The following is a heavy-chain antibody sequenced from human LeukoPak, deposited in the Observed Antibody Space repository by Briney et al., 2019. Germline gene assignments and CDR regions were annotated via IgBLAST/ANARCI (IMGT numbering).Heavy chain of an antibody. CDR1: GGSISSGSYY. CDR2: IYTSGST. CDR3: ARDGNSSGWYALYYMDV. J-gene: IGHJ6*03. D-gene: IGHD6-19*01. Sequence: SETLSLTCTVSGGSISSGSYYWSWIRQPAGKGLEWIGRIYTSGSTNYNPSLKSRVTISVDPSKNQFALKLSSVTAADTAVYYCARDGNSSGWYALYYMDVWRKGTTVTVSS. V-gene: IGHV4-61*02.